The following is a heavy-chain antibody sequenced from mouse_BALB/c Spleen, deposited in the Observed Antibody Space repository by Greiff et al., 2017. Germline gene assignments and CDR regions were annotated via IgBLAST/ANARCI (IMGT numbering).Heavy chain of an antibody. D-gene: IGHD2-14*01. CDR1: GFTFSDYY. Sequence: EVHLVESGGGLVKPGGSLKLSCAASGFTFSDYYMYWVRQTPEKRLEWVATISDGGSYTYYPDSVKGRFTISRDNAKNNLYLQMSSLKSEDTAMYYCARKAYDDGTWFAYWGQGTLVTVSA. CDR3: ARKAYDDGTWFAY. CDR2: ISDGGSYT. V-gene: IGHV5-4*02. J-gene: IGHJ3*01.